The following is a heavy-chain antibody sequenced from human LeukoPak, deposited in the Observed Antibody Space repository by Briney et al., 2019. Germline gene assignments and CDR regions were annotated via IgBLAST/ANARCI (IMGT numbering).Heavy chain of an antibody. CDR3: ARGRGYYGSGSNSRFQH. D-gene: IGHD3-10*01. CDR1: GFTFSNAW. J-gene: IGHJ1*01. V-gene: IGHV4-34*01. Sequence: GSLRLSCAASGFTFSNAWMSWVRQAPGKGLEWIGEINHSGSTNYNPSLKSRVTISVDTSKNQFSLKLSSVTAADTAVYYCARGRGYYGSGSNSRFQHWGQGTLVTVSS. CDR2: INHSGST.